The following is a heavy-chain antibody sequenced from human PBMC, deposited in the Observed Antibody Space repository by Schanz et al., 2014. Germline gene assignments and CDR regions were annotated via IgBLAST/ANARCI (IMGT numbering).Heavy chain of an antibody. CDR3: ARAFGGYDPAGALDY. CDR2: IIPILGIA. CDR1: GGTFSSYT. V-gene: IGHV1-69*02. J-gene: IGHJ4*02. D-gene: IGHD5-12*01. Sequence: QVQLVQSEAEVKKPGSSVKVSCKASGGTFSSYTISWVRQAPGQGLEWMGRIIPILGIANYAQKFQGRVTNPADKSTSTAYMDLSSLRPEDTAVYYCARAFGGYDPAGALDYWGQGTLVTVSS.